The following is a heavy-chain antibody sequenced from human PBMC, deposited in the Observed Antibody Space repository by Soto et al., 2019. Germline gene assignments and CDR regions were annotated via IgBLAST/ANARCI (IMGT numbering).Heavy chain of an antibody. V-gene: IGHV1-69*13. CDR1: GGTFSSYA. CDR3: AGCFGQTMGRDCGTFDP. J-gene: IGHJ5*02. CDR2: IIPIFGTA. D-gene: IGHD2-15*01. Sequence: ASVKVSCKASGGTFSSYAISWVRQAPGQGLEWMGGIIPIFGTANYAQKFQGRVTITADESTSTAYMELSSLRSEDTAVYYCAGCFGQTMGRDCGTFDPWGQGTLVTVSS.